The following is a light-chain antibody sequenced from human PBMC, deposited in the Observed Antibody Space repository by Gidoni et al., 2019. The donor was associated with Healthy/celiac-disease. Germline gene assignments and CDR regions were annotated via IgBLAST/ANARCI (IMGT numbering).Light chain of an antibody. CDR2: AVS. J-gene: IGLJ2*01. V-gene: IGLV2-14*01. CDR3: SSYTSSSTLDVV. Sequence: QSALTQPASVSGSPGPSITISCTGTSSDVGGYNYVSWYQQHPGKAPKLMIYAVSNRPSGVSNRFSGSKSGNTASLTISGLQAEDEADYYCSSYTSSSTLDVVFGGGTKLTVL. CDR1: SSDVGGYNY.